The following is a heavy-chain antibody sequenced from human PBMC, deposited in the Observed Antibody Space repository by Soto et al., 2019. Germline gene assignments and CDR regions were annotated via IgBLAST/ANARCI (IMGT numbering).Heavy chain of an antibody. Sequence: EVQLVESGGDVVQPGGSLRLSCAASGFTFRNYWLTWVRQAPGKGLEWVANIKQDGSEKYYVDSVKGRFTIPRDNAKNTLFLQVRSVRVEDRAVYYCTGGESGRGGYSDYWGQGTLVTVSS. CDR3: TGGESGRGGYSDY. D-gene: IGHD3-10*01. CDR2: IKQDGSEK. V-gene: IGHV3-7*01. J-gene: IGHJ4*02. CDR1: GFTFRNYW.